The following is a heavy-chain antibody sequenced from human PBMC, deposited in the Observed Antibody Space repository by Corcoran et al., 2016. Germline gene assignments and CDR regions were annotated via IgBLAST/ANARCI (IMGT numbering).Heavy chain of an antibody. CDR2: IIPIFGTA. J-gene: IGHJ5*02. CDR1: GGTFSSYA. V-gene: IGHV1-69*01. CDR3: ASTKSKYVWGSYRPRWFDP. D-gene: IGHD3-16*02. Sequence: QVQLVQSGAEVKKPGSSVKVSCKASGGTFSSYAISWVRQAPGQGLEWMGGIIPIFGTANYAQKFQGRVTITADESTSTAYMELSSLRSEDTAVYYCASTKSKYVWGSYRPRWFDPWGQGTLVTVSS.